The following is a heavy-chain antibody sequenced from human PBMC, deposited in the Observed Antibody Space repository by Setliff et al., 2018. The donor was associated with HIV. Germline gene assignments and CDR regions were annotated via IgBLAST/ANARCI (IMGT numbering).Heavy chain of an antibody. Sequence: PSETLSLTCTVSGGSISTYFWSWVRQTPGKGLEWIGYIYYTGSTSYYPSFRSRVTISVDASKNQFSLMLDSVTAADTAVYYCARNSQKGIQPLLLASWGPGTLVTVSS. J-gene: IGHJ4*02. V-gene: IGHV4-59*01. CDR3: ARNSQKGIQPLLLAS. D-gene: IGHD1-1*01. CDR1: GGSISTYF. CDR2: IYYTGST.